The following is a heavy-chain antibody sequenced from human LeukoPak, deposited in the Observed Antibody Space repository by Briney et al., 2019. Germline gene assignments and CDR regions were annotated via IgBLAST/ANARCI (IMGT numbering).Heavy chain of an antibody. CDR3: ARAFDDPPDY. J-gene: IGHJ4*02. CDR1: GFTFSSYA. CDR2: ISGSGGST. V-gene: IGHV3-23*01. Sequence: PGGSLRLSCAASGFTFSSYAMSWVRQAPGKGLEWVSAISGSGGSTYYADSVKGRFTISRDNSKNSLYLQMNSLRAEDTAVYYCARAFDDPPDYWGQGTLVTVSS.